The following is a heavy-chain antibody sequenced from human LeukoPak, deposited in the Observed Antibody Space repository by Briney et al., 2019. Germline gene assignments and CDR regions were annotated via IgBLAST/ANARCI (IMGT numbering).Heavy chain of an antibody. CDR2: IYYSGST. J-gene: IGHJ5*02. CDR1: GGSISSYY. V-gene: IGHV4-59*01. Sequence: SETLSLTCTVSGGSISSYYWSWLRQPPGKGLEWIGYIYYSGSTNYNPSLKSRVTISVDTSKNQFSLKLSSVTAADTAVYYCAREQKIAVAGSRRYNWFDPWGQGTLVTVSS. CDR3: AREQKIAVAGSRRYNWFDP. D-gene: IGHD6-19*01.